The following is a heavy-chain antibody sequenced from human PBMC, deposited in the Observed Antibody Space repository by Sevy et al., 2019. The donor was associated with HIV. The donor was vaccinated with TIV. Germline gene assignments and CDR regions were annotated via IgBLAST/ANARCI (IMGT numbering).Heavy chain of an antibody. J-gene: IGHJ4*02. Sequence: GGSLRLSCAASGFTFSNYAMSWVRQAPGKGLEWVSTINNSGGSTYYADSVKGRFTISRDNSKHTLYLQMNGLRAEDTAVYYCAKDLWAGVVVVATQSDYLGQGTLVTVSS. V-gene: IGHV3-23*01. D-gene: IGHD2-15*01. CDR1: GFTFSNYA. CDR3: AKDLWAGVVVVATQSDY. CDR2: INNSGGST.